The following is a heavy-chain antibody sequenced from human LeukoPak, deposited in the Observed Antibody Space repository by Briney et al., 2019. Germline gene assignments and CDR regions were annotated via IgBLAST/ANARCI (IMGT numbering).Heavy chain of an antibody. CDR1: GGSISSYY. Sequence: PSETLSLTCTVSGGSISSYYWSWIRQPPGKGLEWIGYIYYSGSTNYNPSLKSRVTISVDTSKNQFSLKLSSVTAADTAVYYCARTHYVWGSQIDYWGQGTLVTVSS. D-gene: IGHD3-16*01. V-gene: IGHV4-59*12. CDR2: IYYSGST. CDR3: ARTHYVWGSQIDY. J-gene: IGHJ4*02.